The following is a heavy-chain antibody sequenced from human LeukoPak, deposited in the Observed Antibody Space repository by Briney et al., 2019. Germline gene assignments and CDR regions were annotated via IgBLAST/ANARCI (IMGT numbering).Heavy chain of an antibody. Sequence: ASVKVSCKASGYTFTSYYMHWVRQAPGQGLEWMGIINPSGGSTSYAQKFQGRVTMTRDTSTSTVYMELSSLRSEDTAVYYCAREGGYCSGGSCYQDAFDTWGQGTMVTVSS. CDR1: GYTFTSYY. V-gene: IGHV1-46*01. J-gene: IGHJ3*02. CDR3: AREGGYCSGGSCYQDAFDT. D-gene: IGHD2-15*01. CDR2: INPSGGST.